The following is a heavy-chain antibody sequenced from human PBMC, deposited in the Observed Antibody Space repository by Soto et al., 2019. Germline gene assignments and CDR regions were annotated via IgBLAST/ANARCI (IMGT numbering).Heavy chain of an antibody. CDR3: ARHGREPWPPDTPDY. J-gene: IGHJ4*02. D-gene: IGHD6-19*01. Sequence: QVQLVESGGGVVQPGRSLRLSCAASGFTFSSYAMHWVRQAPGKGLEWVAVISYDGSNKYYADSVKGRFTISRDNSNITPYLQMNSLRAEDTAVYYSARHGREPWPPDTPDYWGQGTLVTVSS. CDR1: GFTFSSYA. V-gene: IGHV3-30-3*01. CDR2: ISYDGSNK.